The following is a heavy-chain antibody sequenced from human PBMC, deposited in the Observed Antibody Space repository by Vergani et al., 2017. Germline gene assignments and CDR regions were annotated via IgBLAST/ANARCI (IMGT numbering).Heavy chain of an antibody. CDR1: GYTLTGYN. Sequence: QVQLVQSGAEVKKPGASVKVSCKVSGYTLTGYNMHWVRQAPGQGLEWMGWINPNSGGTNYAQKFQGRVTMTRDTSISTTYTELSRLRSDDTAVYYCARVEAAPGQQATVYYYFGVDFWGQGITVIVSS. CDR2: INPNSGGT. V-gene: IGHV1-2*02. D-gene: IGHD6-13*01. CDR3: ARVEAAPGQQATVYYYFGVDF. J-gene: IGHJ6*02.